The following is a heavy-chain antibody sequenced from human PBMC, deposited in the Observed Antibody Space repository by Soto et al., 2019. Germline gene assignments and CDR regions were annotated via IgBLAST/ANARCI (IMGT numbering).Heavy chain of an antibody. CDR2: ISGSGGST. CDR3: AKDIAGGWFPGAEAFDF. Sequence: GGSLRLSCAASGFTFSSYAMSWVRQAPGKGLEWVSAISGSGGSTYYADSVKGRFTISRDNSKNTLYLQMNSLRAEDTAVYYSAKDIAGGWFPGAEAFDFWGKGTMVTVSS. J-gene: IGHJ3*01. V-gene: IGHV3-23*01. D-gene: IGHD6-19*01. CDR1: GFTFSSYA.